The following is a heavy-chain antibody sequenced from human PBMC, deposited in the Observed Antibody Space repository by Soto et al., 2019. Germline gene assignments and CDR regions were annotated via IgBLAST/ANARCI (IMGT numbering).Heavy chain of an antibody. D-gene: IGHD1-26*01. J-gene: IGHJ6*02. CDR2: ISGSGGST. CDR3: GTYSGNYERYGVYYGMDV. Sequence: PGGSLRLSCAASGFTFSNYAISWVRQAPGKGLEWVSSISGSGGSTYYADSVKGRFTISRDNSKNTLYLQMNSLRAEDTAVYYCGTYSGNYERYGVYYGMDVWGQGTPVTVSS. V-gene: IGHV3-23*01. CDR1: GFTFSNYA.